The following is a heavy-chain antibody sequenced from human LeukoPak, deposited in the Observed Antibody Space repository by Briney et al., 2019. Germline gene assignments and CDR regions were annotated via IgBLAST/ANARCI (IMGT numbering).Heavy chain of an antibody. J-gene: IGHJ4*02. Sequence: GGSLRLSCAASGFTFSSYAMHWVRQAPGKGLEWVAVISNDGNNKYYADSVKGRFTLSRDNSKSTLYLQMNSLRAEDTAVYYCAKYYYDSSGYYPHPADYWGQGTLVTVSP. CDR3: AKYYYDSSGYYPHPADY. CDR1: GFTFSSYA. V-gene: IGHV3-30-3*01. CDR2: ISNDGNNK. D-gene: IGHD3-22*01.